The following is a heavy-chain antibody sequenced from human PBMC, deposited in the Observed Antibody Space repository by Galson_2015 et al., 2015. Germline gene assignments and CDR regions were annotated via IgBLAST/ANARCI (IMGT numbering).Heavy chain of an antibody. CDR3: AKDRSSGWTRDAFDI. V-gene: IGHV3-9*01. D-gene: IGHD6-19*01. J-gene: IGHJ3*02. Sequence: SLRLSCAASGFTFDDYAMHWVRQAPGKGLEWVSGISWNSGSIGYADSVKGRFTISRDNAKNSLYLQMNSLRAEDTALYYCAKDRSSGWTRDAFDIWGQGTMVTVSS. CDR2: ISWNSGSI. CDR1: GFTFDDYA.